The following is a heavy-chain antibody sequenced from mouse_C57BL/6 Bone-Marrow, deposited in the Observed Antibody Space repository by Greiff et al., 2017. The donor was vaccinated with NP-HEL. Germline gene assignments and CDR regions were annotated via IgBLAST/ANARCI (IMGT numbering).Heavy chain of an antibody. J-gene: IGHJ3*01. CDR1: GYTFTSYW. D-gene: IGHD2-4*01. CDR2: IDPSDSYT. V-gene: IGHV1-50*01. CDR3: ARRRDYDYGRFAY. Sequence: QVQLQQSGAELVKPGASVKLSCKASGYTFTSYWMQWVKQRPGQGLEWIGEIDPSDSYTNYNQKFKGKATLTVDTSSSTAYMQLSSLTSEDSAVYYCARRRDYDYGRFAYWGQGTLVTVSA.